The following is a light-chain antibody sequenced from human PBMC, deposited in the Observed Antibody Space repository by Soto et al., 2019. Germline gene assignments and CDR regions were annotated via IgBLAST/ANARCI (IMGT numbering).Light chain of an antibody. Sequence: EIVMTQSPATLSVSPGEGVTLSCRASQSVSSYLAWYQQKPGQAPRLLIYDAYNRATGIPARFSGSGSGTDFTLTISSLEPEDFAVYYCQQRSNWPSITXGQGTRLEI. V-gene: IGKV3-11*01. CDR1: QSVSSY. J-gene: IGKJ5*01. CDR3: QQRSNWPSIT. CDR2: DAY.